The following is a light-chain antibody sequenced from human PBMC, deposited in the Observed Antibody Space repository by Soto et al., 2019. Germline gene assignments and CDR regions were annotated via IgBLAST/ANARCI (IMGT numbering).Light chain of an antibody. CDR1: QGIRNE. CDR2: AAS. V-gene: IGKV1-6*01. Sequence: AIQMTQSPSSLSASVGDRVSITCRASQGIRNELGWYQQKPGKAPKLLIYAASTLQSGVPSRFSGSGSGTDLTLTISSLQPEDFATYYCLQDYNFALTFGQGTKVDIK. J-gene: IGKJ1*01. CDR3: LQDYNFALT.